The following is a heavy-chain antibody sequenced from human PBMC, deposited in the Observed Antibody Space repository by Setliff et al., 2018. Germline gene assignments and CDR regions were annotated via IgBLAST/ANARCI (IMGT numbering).Heavy chain of an antibody. CDR1: GYTFTSYD. D-gene: IGHD3-3*01. CDR3: AAGVPWSGYWGGAYYFEY. CDR2: MNPNSGNT. V-gene: IGHV1-8*02. J-gene: IGHJ4*02. Sequence: GASVKVSCKASGYTFTSYDINWVRQATGQGLEWMGWMNPNSGNTGYAQKFQGRVIITRNTSISTAYMELSSLRSEDTAVYYCAAGVPWSGYWGGAYYFEYWGQGTLVTVLL.